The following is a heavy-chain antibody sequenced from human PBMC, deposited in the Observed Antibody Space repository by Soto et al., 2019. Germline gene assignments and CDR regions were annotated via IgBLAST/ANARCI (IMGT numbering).Heavy chain of an antibody. J-gene: IGHJ6*02. CDR2: IYYSGST. Sequence: SETLSLPCAVSGGSISSYYWSWIRQPPGKGLEWIGYIYYSGSTNYNPSLKSRVTISVDTSKNQFSLKLSSVTAADTAVYYCARSSSIAARPYYYYGMDVWGQGTTVTVSS. CDR1: GGSISSYY. V-gene: IGHV4-59*01. D-gene: IGHD6-6*01. CDR3: ARSSSIAARPYYYYGMDV.